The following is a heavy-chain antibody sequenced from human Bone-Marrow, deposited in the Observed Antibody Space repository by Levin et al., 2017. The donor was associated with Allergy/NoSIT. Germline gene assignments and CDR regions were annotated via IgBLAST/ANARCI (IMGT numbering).Heavy chain of an antibody. CDR3: TTHPAFCSSSGCIDYGMDV. J-gene: IGHJ6*02. CDR2: VKSKTDGGTL. CDR1: GFTFNTAW. D-gene: IGHD2-2*01. V-gene: IGHV3-15*01. Sequence: GESLKISCAASGFTFNTAWMSWVRQAPGKGLQWVGRVKSKTDGGTLDYAAPVKGRFTISRDDLRKTLYLQMDSLKTEDTAVYYCTTHPAFCSSSGCIDYGMDVWGQGTTVTVSS.